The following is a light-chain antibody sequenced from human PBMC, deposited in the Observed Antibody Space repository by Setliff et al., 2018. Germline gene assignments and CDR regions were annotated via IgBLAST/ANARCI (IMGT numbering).Light chain of an antibody. Sequence: NFMLTQPHSVSESPGKTVTISCTRSSGSIASNDVQWYQQRPGSSPTTVIYEDNQRPSGVPDRFSGSIDSSSNSASLTISGLKTEDEADYYCQSYDSSREVFGRGTKVTVL. CDR2: EDN. V-gene: IGLV6-57*01. CDR3: QSYDSSREV. CDR1: SGSIASND. J-gene: IGLJ3*02.